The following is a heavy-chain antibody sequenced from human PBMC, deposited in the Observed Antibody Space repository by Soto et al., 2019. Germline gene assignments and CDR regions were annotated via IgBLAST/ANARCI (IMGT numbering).Heavy chain of an antibody. Sequence: PSETLSLSCTVSGGSISSNYWTWIRQPPGKGLEWIGYVYNSGSTNYNPSLKSRVTISEDTSKSQFSLKVNSMTAADTAVYYCARYRREAVAGYTLDNWGQGILVTVSS. D-gene: IGHD6-13*01. J-gene: IGHJ4*02. CDR2: VYNSGST. CDR3: ARYRREAVAGYTLDN. CDR1: GGSISSNY. V-gene: IGHV4-59*01.